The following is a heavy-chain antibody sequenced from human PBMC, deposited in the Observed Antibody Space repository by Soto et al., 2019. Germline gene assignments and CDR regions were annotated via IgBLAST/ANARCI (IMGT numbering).Heavy chain of an antibody. CDR2: VWFDGSKK. J-gene: IGHJ6*01. V-gene: IGHV3-33*01. Sequence: QVQLVESGGGVVQPGESTRLSCAASGFSFSSYGMHWVRQGPGMGLEWVAVVWFDGSKKYYADSVKGRFTISRDNSKNTMYLEMNSLRDEDTAVYYCARELLYGTGSYNVHYYGMDVWGQGTTVTVSS. CDR1: GFSFSSYG. D-gene: IGHD1-1*01. CDR3: ARELLYGTGSYNVHYYGMDV.